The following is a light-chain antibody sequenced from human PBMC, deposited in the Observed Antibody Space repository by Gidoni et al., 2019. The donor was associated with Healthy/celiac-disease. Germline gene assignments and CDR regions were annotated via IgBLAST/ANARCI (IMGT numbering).Light chain of an antibody. V-gene: IGKV3-20*01. CDR1: QSVSSSY. J-gene: IGKJ1*01. Sequence: EIVLTQSAGTLSLSPGERATLSCRASQSVSSSYLAWYQQKPGQAPRLLIYGASSRATGIPDRFSGSGSGPDFTLTISRLEPEDFAVYYCQQYGSSPWTFGQXTKVEIK. CDR2: GAS. CDR3: QQYGSSPWT.